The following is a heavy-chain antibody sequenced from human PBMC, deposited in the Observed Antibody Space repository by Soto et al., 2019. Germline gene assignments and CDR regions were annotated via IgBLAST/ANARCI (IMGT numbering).Heavy chain of an antibody. CDR2: ISYDGSNK. V-gene: IGHV3-30*18. CDR1: GFTFCSYG. Sequence: PGGSLRLSCAASGFTFCSYGMHWVRQAPGKGLEWVAVISYDGSNKYYADSVKGRFTISRDNSKNTLYLQMNSLRAEDTAVYYCANGEGYSSGWYARVGAFDIWGQGTMVTVSS. D-gene: IGHD6-19*01. CDR3: ANGEGYSSGWYARVGAFDI. J-gene: IGHJ3*02.